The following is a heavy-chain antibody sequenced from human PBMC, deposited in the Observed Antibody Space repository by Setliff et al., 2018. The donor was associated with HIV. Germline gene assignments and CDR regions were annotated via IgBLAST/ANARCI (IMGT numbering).Heavy chain of an antibody. CDR1: GFTFSRDW. CDR3: AKDGDYRNWDYDAFDI. Sequence: GGSLRLSCAAFGFTFSRDWMHWVRQGPGKGLVWVARINSDGFKTNHANSVRGRFTIFRDNAKNTLFLQMNSLRAEDTAVYYCAKDGDYRNWDYDAFDIWGQGTMVTVSS. V-gene: IGHV3-74*01. D-gene: IGHD1-7*01. CDR2: INSDGFKT. J-gene: IGHJ3*02.